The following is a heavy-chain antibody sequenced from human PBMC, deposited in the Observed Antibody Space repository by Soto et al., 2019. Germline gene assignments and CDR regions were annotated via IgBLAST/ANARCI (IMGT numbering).Heavy chain of an antibody. Sequence: QIQLVQSGAEVKKPGASVKVSCKASGYTFTFYGISWVRQAPGRGLEWMGWISGYNGTTKYSQKRWGRVFMTTDTSTSTAYMELRSVRYDDTAVYYCARGSPRLGIGWNWFDPWGQGTLVTVSS. CDR3: ARGSPRLGIGWNWFDP. V-gene: IGHV1-18*04. CDR1: GYTFTFYG. D-gene: IGHD3-16*01. J-gene: IGHJ5*02. CDR2: ISGYNGTT.